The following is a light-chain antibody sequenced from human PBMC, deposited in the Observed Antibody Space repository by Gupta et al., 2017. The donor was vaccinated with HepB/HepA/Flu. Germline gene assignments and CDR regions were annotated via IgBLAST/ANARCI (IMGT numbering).Light chain of an antibody. CDR2: AVS. CDR1: SSDV. Sequence: QSALPQPASVSGSPGQSITLSCTGTSSDVSWYQQHPGKAPKLMIYAVSNRPARVSYRFSGSKSGDTASLTISGLQAEDEADYYCSSFTSTSSLAVFGGGTKLTVL. V-gene: IGLV2-14*01. CDR3: SSFTSTSSLAV. J-gene: IGLJ3*02.